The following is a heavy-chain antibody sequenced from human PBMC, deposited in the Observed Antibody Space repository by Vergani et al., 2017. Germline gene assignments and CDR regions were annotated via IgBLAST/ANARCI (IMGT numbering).Heavy chain of an antibody. CDR1: GGSINSGSYF. CDR2: IYTSGST. CDR3: ARDGYCTSTSCYDAFDI. V-gene: IGHV4-61*02. Sequence: QVQLQESGPGLVKPSQTLSLTCTVSGGSINSGSYFWTWIRQPAGKGLEWIGRIYTSGSTNYNPSRKSRVTMSVDTSKNHFSLKLSSVTAADTAVYYCARDGYCTSTSCYDAFDIWSQGTMVTVSS. J-gene: IGHJ3*02. D-gene: IGHD2-2*03.